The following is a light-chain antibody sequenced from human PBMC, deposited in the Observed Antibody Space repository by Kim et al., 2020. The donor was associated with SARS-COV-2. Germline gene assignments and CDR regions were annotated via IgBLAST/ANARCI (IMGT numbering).Light chain of an antibody. J-gene: IGLJ3*02. CDR3: AAWDGSLSAQL. CDR2: NND. Sequence: QSVVTQPPSASATPGQRVTISCSGSNSNIGTHTVHWFQQLPGAAPKLLIYNNDIRPSGVPARFSGSKSGTSASLAISGLQSEDEAHYYCAAWDGSLSAQLFGGGTQLTVL. V-gene: IGLV1-44*01. CDR1: NSNIGTHT.